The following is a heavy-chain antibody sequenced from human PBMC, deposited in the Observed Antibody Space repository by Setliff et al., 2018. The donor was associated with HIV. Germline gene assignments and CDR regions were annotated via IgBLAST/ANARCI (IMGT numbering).Heavy chain of an antibody. J-gene: IGHJ4*02. D-gene: IGHD6-6*01. CDR2: ISHSGST. CDR1: GYSISSGYY. Sequence: PSETLSLTCAVSGYSISSGYYWGWIRQPPGKGLEWIGSISHSGSTYYNPSLKSRLTISVDSSKNQFSLKLSSVTAADTDVYYCARVGGGSSDYWGQGTLVTVSS. CDR3: ARVGGGSSDY. V-gene: IGHV4-38-2*01.